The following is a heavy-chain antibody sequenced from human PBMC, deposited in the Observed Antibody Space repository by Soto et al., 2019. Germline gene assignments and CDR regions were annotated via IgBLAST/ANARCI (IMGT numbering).Heavy chain of an antibody. CDR3: AHGRWEESRDDFRGLFDS. J-gene: IGHJ5*01. D-gene: IGHD4-4*01. CDR2: IIPILGIA. CDR1: GGTFSSYT. Sequence: QVQLVQSGAEVKKPGSSVKVSCKASGGTFSSYTISWVRQAPGQGLEWMGRIIPILGIANYAHKCQGRVMITADKSTSTAYMELRSLRSADTAVYYCAHGRWEESRDDFRGLFDSCGQGTLVTVSS. V-gene: IGHV1-69*02.